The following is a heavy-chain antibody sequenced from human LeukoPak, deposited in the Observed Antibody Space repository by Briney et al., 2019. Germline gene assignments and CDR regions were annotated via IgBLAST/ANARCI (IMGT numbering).Heavy chain of an antibody. D-gene: IGHD3-22*01. J-gene: IGHJ5*02. V-gene: IGHV2-5*01. Sequence: SGPTLVKPTQTLTLTCTFSGFSLNTRGAGVGWSRQPPGKALEWLAVIYWNDDKRYSPSLRNRLTITKDTSKNQVVLTLTDVDPVDTATYYCAHRNFYQYESSGYYWFDPWGQGTLVTVSS. CDR1: GFSLNTRGAG. CDR3: AHRNFYQYESSGYYWFDP. CDR2: IYWNDDK.